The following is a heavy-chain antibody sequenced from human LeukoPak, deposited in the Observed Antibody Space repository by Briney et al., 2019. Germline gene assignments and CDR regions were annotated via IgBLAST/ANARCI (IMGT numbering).Heavy chain of an antibody. V-gene: IGHV3-23*01. CDR1: GFTFSNYA. CDR3: RYFLPHFDY. D-gene: IGHD2/OR15-2a*01. Sequence: GGSLRLSCAASGFTFSNYAMNWVRQAPGKGLEWVSAISGSGGDTYYADSVKGRFTISRDNSKNTLYLQMNSLRAEDTAVYYCRYFLPHFDYWGQGTLVTASS. CDR2: ISGSGGDT. J-gene: IGHJ4*02.